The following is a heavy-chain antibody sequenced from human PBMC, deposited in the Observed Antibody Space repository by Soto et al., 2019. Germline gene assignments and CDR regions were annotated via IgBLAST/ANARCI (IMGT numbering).Heavy chain of an antibody. CDR2: ISAYNGNT. Sequence: ASVKVSCKASGYTFTSYGISWVRQAPGQGLEWMGWISAYNGNTNYAQKLQGRVTMTTDTSTSTAYMELRSLRSDDTAVYYCARVPSRYGDYGTDAFDIWGQGTMVTVSS. D-gene: IGHD4-17*01. J-gene: IGHJ3*02. CDR1: GYTFTSYG. CDR3: ARVPSRYGDYGTDAFDI. V-gene: IGHV1-18*01.